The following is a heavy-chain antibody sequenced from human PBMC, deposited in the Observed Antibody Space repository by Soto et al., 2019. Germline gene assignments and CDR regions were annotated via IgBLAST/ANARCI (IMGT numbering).Heavy chain of an antibody. V-gene: IGHV3-33*01. J-gene: IGHJ4*02. Sequence: GGSLRLSCAASGFTFSSYGMHWVRQAPGKGLEWVAVIWYDGSNKYYADSVKGRFTISRDNSKNTLYLQMNSLRAEDTAVYYCARGGYYDILTGYPAFDYWGQGTLVTVSS. CDR3: ARGGYYDILTGYPAFDY. D-gene: IGHD3-9*01. CDR1: GFTFSSYG. CDR2: IWYDGSNK.